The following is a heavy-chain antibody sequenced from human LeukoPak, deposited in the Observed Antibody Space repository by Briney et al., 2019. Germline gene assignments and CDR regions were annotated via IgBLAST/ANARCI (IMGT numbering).Heavy chain of an antibody. Sequence: TGGSLRLSCAASGFTVSSNYMTWVRQPPGKGLEWVSLIYSGDRTFYADSVKGRFTISRDNSKNMVYLQMSSLRAEDTAVYYCTRDSADINCGTDCYFYWGHGTLLTVSS. CDR2: IYSGDRT. CDR1: GFTVSSNY. CDR3: TRDSADINCGTDCYFY. V-gene: IGHV3-53*01. J-gene: IGHJ4*01. D-gene: IGHD2-21*02.